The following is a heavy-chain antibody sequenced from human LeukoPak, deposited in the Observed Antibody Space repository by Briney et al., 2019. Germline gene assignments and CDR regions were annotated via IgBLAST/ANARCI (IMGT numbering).Heavy chain of an antibody. CDR1: GFTVSSNY. J-gene: IGHJ5*02. CDR2: IYSGDTT. CDR3: TTWKVTYPTDYNWFDP. V-gene: IGHV3-53*01. Sequence: GGSLRLSCAASGFTVSSNYMSWVRQAPGKGLEWVSVIYSGDTTYYADSVKGRFTISRDSSKNTLYLQMNSLKTEDTAVYYCTTWKVTYPTDYNWFDPWGQGTLVTVSS. D-gene: IGHD2-21*02.